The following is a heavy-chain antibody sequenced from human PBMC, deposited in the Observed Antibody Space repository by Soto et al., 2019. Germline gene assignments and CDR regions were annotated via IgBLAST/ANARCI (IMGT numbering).Heavy chain of an antibody. J-gene: IGHJ6*02. CDR2: INHSGIT. CDR3: ASDYYASSGYYRGMDV. CDR1: GGSFSGYD. V-gene: IGHV4-34*01. Sequence: SETLSLTGAVYGGSFSGYDCSWIRQPPWKGLEWIGEINHSGITNYNPSLKSRATISVDTSKNQFSLKLSSVTAADTAVYYSASDYYASSGYYRGMDVLGQGTRIAVCS. D-gene: IGHD3-22*01.